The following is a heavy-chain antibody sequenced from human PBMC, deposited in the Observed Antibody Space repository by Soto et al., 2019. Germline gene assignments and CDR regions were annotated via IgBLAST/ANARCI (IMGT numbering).Heavy chain of an antibody. D-gene: IGHD3-16*01. CDR3: ARDTLSAFDV. Sequence: EVQLVESGGGLVQPGGSLRLSCTASRFTFSVYWMSWVRQAPGTGLEWVANIRHDGSEKFYVDSVKGRFTVSRDNAKNTLYLQMNSLRAEDTAVYYCARDTLSAFDVWGQGTMVTVSS. CDR2: IRHDGSEK. J-gene: IGHJ3*01. CDR1: RFTFSVYW. V-gene: IGHV3-7*01.